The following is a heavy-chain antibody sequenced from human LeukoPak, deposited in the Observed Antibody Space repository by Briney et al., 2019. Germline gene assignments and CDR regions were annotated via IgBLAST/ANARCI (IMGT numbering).Heavy chain of an antibody. V-gene: IGHV1-2*02. CDR1: GYTFTGYY. D-gene: IGHD6-13*01. CDR2: INPNSGGT. J-gene: IGHJ3*02. Sequence: GASVKVSCKASGYTFTGYYMHWARQAPGQGLEWMGWINPNSGGTNYAQKFQGRVTMTRDTSISTAYMELSRLRSDDTAVYYCARDKVYSGIAAAGPDAFDIWGQGTMVTVSS. CDR3: ARDKVYSGIAAAGPDAFDI.